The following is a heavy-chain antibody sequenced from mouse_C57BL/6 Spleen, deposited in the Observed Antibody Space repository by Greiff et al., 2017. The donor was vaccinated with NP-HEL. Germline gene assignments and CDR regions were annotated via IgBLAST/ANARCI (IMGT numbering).Heavy chain of an antibody. J-gene: IGHJ2*01. Sequence: QVQLQQSGAELVMPGASVKLSCKASGYTFTSYWMHWVKQRPGQGLEWIGEIDPSDSYTNYNQKFKGKSTLTVDKSSSTAYMQLSSLTSEDSAVYYCARGGTTDYFDYWGQGTTLTVSS. CDR3: ARGGTTDYFDY. V-gene: IGHV1-69*01. CDR2: IDPSDSYT. D-gene: IGHD1-1*01. CDR1: GYTFTSYW.